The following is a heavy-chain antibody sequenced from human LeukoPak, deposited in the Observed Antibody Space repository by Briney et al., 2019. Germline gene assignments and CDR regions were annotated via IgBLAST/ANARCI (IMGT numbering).Heavy chain of an antibody. CDR2: IWYDGSNK. CDR3: ARDGGYCSSTSCETPHYYYYGMDV. J-gene: IGHJ6*02. CDR1: GFTFSVYA. Sequence: GGSLRLSCAASGFTFSVYAMSWVRQAPGKGLEWVAVIWYDGSNKYYADSVKGRFTISRDNSKNTLYLQMNSLRAEDTAVYYCARDGGYCSSTSCETPHYYYYGMDVWGQGTTVTVSS. V-gene: IGHV3-33*08. D-gene: IGHD2-2*01.